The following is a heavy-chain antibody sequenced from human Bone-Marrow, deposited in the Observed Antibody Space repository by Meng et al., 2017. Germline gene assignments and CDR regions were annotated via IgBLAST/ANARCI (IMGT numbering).Heavy chain of an antibody. Sequence: ESLKISCTVSGGSISSYYWSWIRQPPGKGLEWIGYIYYSGSTNYNPSLKSRVTISVDTSKNQFSLKLSSVTAADTAVYYCARGQSYFDYYYYGMDVWGQGTTVTVSS. CDR3: ARGQSYFDYYYYGMDV. J-gene: IGHJ6*02. D-gene: IGHD3-10*01. CDR1: GGSISSYY. V-gene: IGHV4-59*01. CDR2: IYYSGST.